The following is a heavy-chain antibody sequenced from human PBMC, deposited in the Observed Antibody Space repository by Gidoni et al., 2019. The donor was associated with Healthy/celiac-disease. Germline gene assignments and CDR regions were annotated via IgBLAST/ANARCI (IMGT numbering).Heavy chain of an antibody. CDR1: GFTFSSYA. V-gene: IGHV3-64D*08. CDR3: VKENQIQLWSYGAFDY. J-gene: IGHJ4*02. Sequence: EVQLVESGGGLVQPGGSLRLSCSASGFTFSSYAMHWVRQAPGKGLEYVSAIISNGGSTYYADSVKGRFTISRDNSKNTLYLQMSSLRAEDTAVYYCVKENQIQLWSYGAFDYWGQGTLVTVSS. CDR2: IISNGGST. D-gene: IGHD5-18*01.